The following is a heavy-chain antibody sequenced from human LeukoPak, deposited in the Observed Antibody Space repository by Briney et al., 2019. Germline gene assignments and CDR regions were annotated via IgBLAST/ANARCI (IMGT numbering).Heavy chain of an antibody. Sequence: SETLSLTCTVSGGSISSYYWSWIRQPPGKGLEWIGYIYYSGSTNYNPSLKSRVTISVDTSKNQFSLKLSSVTAADTAVYYCARGGPDSGGYYYYWGQGTLVTVSS. J-gene: IGHJ4*02. V-gene: IGHV4-59*01. D-gene: IGHD3-22*01. CDR3: ARGGPDSGGYYYY. CDR2: IYYSGST. CDR1: GGSISSYY.